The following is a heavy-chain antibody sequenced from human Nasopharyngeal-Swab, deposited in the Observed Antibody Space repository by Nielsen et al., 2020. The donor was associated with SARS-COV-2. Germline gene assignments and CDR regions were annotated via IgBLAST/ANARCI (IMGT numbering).Heavy chain of an antibody. V-gene: IGHV4-4*02. J-gene: IGHJ4*02. CDR3: ARVPRVSLGGVIVNFFDY. Sequence: SETLSLTCAVSGGSISSSNWWSWVRQPPGKGLEWIGEIYHSGSTNYNPSLKSRVTISVDTSKNQFSLKLSSVTAADTAVYYCARVPRVSLGGVIVNFFDYWGQGTLVTVSS. D-gene: IGHD3-16*02. CDR2: IYHSGST. CDR1: GGSISSSNW.